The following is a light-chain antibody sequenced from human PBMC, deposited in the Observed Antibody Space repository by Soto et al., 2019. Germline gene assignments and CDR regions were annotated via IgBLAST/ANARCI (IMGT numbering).Light chain of an antibody. V-gene: IGKV1-5*03. CDR1: QNISNW. J-gene: IGKJ1*01. CDR2: KAS. Sequence: DIQMTQSPSTLSASVGDRVTIICRASQNISNWLAWYQQKAGKDPKLLIYKASSLESGVPSRFSGSGSGTEFTLTISSLQPDDFATYYCLQYNNYWTFGQGTKV. CDR3: LQYNNYWT.